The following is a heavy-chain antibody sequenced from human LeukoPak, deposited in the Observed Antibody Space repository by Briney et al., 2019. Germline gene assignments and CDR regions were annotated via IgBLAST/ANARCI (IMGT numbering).Heavy chain of an antibody. CDR2: IYTWEKP. J-gene: IGHJ6*02. D-gene: IGHD3-10*01. Sequence: KTSETLSLTCTVSGESIRTFIWICLGKSAERALEGFGRIYTWEKPNHSPSLKCRVTMSLDASKNQFSLKLTSVTAADTAVYYCATERSAWGWEVGGPYYHYFGMDAWGPGTTVTVSS. CDR3: ATERSAWGWEVGGPYYHYFGMDA. V-gene: IGHV4-4*07. CDR1: GESIRTFI.